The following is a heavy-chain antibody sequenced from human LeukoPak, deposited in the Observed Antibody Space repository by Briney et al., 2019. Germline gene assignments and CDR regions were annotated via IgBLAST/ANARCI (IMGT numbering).Heavy chain of an antibody. V-gene: IGHV4-39*07. D-gene: IGHD5-12*01. CDR2: IRNSGTT. J-gene: IGHJ5*02. Sequence: PSETLSLTCTVSGGSISSSSYYWGWIRQPPGKRLEWIGSIRNSGTTYYNPTLRSRVTISVDTSKNQFSLNLTSVTAADAAVYYCARDLGSSGFDWAPWGQGTLVTVSS. CDR1: GGSISSSSYY. CDR3: ARDLGSSGFDWAP.